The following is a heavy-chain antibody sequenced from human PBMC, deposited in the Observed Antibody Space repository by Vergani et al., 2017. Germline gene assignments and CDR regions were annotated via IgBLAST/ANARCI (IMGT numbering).Heavy chain of an antibody. J-gene: IGHJ6*02. V-gene: IGHV3-30*02. CDR1: GFTFSSYG. CDR2: IRYDGSNK. D-gene: IGHD5-12*01. CDR3: AKDSLNVDIVATITGGGNYGMDV. Sequence: QVQLVESGGGVVQPGGSLRLSCAASGFTFSSYGMHWVRQAPGKGLEWVAFIRYDGSNKYYADSVKGRFTISRDNSKNTLYLQMNSLRAEDTAVYYCAKDSLNVDIVATITGGGNYGMDVWGQGTTVTVSS.